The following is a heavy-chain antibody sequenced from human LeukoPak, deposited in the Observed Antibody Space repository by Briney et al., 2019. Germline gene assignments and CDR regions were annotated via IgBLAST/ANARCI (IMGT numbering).Heavy chain of an antibody. CDR1: GGSISSGGYS. J-gene: IGHJ3*02. CDR3: ASNRGYSPPFDI. Sequence: SETLSLTCAVSGGSISSGGYSWSWIRQPPGEGLEWIGYIYHSGSTYYNPSLKSRVTISVDRSKNQFSLKLSSVTAADTAVYYCASNRGYSPPFDIWGQGTMVTVSS. CDR2: IYHSGST. V-gene: IGHV4-30-2*01. D-gene: IGHD1-26*01.